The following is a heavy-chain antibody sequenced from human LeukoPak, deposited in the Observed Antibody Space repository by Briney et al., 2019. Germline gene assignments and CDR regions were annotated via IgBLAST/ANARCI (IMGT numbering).Heavy chain of an antibody. Sequence: SVKVSRKASGGTFSSYAISWVRQAPGQGLEWMGGIVPIFDTPNYAQKFQGRVTITADKSTSTAYMELSSLRSEDTAVYYCARNLGLELKNWFDPWGQGTLVTVSS. CDR1: GGTFSSYA. V-gene: IGHV1-69*06. D-gene: IGHD1-7*01. CDR3: ARNLGLELKNWFDP. J-gene: IGHJ5*02. CDR2: IVPIFDTP.